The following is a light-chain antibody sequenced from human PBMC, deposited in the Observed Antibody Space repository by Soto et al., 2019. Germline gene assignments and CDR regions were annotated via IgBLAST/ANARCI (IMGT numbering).Light chain of an antibody. CDR3: AAWDDSLSGRV. V-gene: IGLV1-47*01. J-gene: IGLJ3*02. CDR1: TSNIGSNI. CDR2: RND. Sequence: QSVLTQPPSASATPGQRVTISCSGSTSNIGSNIVYWNHQLPGTAPKLLIYRNDQRPSGVPDRFSGSKSGTSASLAISGRRSEDESDYYCAAWDDSLSGRVFGGGTKLTVL.